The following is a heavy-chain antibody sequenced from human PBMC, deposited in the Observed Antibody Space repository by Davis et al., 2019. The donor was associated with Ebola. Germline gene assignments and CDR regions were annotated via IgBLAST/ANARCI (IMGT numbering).Heavy chain of an antibody. CDR1: GGSISSSSYY. J-gene: IGHJ4*03. CDR2: IYHSGST. V-gene: IGHV4-39*07. Sequence: MPGGSLRLSCTVSGGSISSSSYYWGWIRQPPGKGLEWIGSIYHSGSTYYNPSLKSRVTVSVDTSKNQFSLKLSSVTAADTAVYYCARDKGERSFDYWGQGTTVTVSS. CDR3: ARDKGERSFDY. D-gene: IGHD3-16*01.